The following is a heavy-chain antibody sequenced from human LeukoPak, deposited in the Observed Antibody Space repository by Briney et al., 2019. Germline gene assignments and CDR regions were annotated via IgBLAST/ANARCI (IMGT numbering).Heavy chain of an antibody. CDR2: IYYSGST. CDR3: ARRRLGEFFDY. Sequence: SETLSLTCAVSGGSISSSSYYWGWIRQPPGKGLEWIGTIYYSGSTYYNPSLKSRVTISVDTSKNQFSLKLSSVTAADTAVYYCARRRLGEFFDYWGQGTLVTVSS. J-gene: IGHJ4*02. V-gene: IGHV4-39*07. D-gene: IGHD3-16*01. CDR1: GGSISSSSYY.